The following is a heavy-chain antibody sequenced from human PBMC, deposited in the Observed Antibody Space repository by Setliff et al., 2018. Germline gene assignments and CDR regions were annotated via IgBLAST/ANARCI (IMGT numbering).Heavy chain of an antibody. CDR3: ARGIAAAGSLDY. CDR2: IESDGSNP. J-gene: IGHJ4*02. D-gene: IGHD6-13*01. Sequence: PGGSLRLSCAASGFTFSRYWMHWVRQAPGKGLLWVSLIESDGSNPGYTDSLRGRFTISRDNAKNMLYLQMNRLRAEDTAVYYCARGIAAAGSLDYWGPGTQVTVSS. V-gene: IGHV3-74*01. CDR1: GFTFSRYW.